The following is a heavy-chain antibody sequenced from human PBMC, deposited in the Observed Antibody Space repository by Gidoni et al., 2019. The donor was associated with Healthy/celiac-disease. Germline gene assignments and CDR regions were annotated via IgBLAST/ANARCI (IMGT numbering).Heavy chain of an antibody. J-gene: IGHJ3*02. V-gene: IGHV4-34*01. CDR1: GGSFSGYY. CDR3: ARGGSYYDFWSGFAFDI. D-gene: IGHD3-3*01. CDR2: IKHSGST. Sequence: VQLQQLGAGLLKPSETLSLHCAGHGGSFSGYYWSWIRQPPGKGLEWIGEIKHSGSTNYTPSLKSRVTISVDTSKNQFSLKLSSVTAADTAVYYCARGGSYYDFWSGFAFDIWGQGTMVTVSS.